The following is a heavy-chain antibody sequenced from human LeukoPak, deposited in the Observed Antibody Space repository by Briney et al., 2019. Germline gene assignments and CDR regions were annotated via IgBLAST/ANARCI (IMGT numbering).Heavy chain of an antibody. V-gene: IGHV3-23*01. CDR3: AKRGVNDYGDYLGAYYFDY. D-gene: IGHD4-17*01. CDR1: GFTFSSYA. Sequence: GGSLRLSCAASGFTFSSYAMSWVRQAPGKGLEWVSAISGSGGSTYYADSVKGRFTISRDNSKNTLYLQMNSLRAEDTAVYYCAKRGVNDYGDYLGAYYFDYWGQGTLVTVSS. J-gene: IGHJ4*02. CDR2: ISGSGGST.